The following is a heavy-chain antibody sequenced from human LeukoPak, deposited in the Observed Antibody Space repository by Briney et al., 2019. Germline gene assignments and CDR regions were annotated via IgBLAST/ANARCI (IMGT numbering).Heavy chain of an antibody. D-gene: IGHD4-17*01. V-gene: IGHV3-74*01. CDR3: ARERRTTVTYGMDV. J-gene: IGHJ6*02. CDR2: INSDGSST. Sequence: PGGSLRLSCGASGFTFSSYWMHWVRQAPGKGLVWVSRINSDGSSTSYADSVKGRFTISRDNAKNTLYLQMNSLRAEDTAVYYCARERRTTVTYGMDVWGQGTTVTVSS. CDR1: GFTFSSYW.